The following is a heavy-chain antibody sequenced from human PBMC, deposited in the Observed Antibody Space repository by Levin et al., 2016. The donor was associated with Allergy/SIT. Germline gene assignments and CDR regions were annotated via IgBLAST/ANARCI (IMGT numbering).Heavy chain of an antibody. CDR1: GYTFTSYY. D-gene: IGHD2/OR15-2a*01. V-gene: IGHV1-46*01. J-gene: IGHJ4*02. Sequence: ASVKVSCKTSGYTFTSYYIHWVRQAPGQGLEWMGIINPNDGTTTYAQKFQGRITVTRDTSTNTVYMELSSLRSEDTAMYSCAREAEYDADKGVFDYWGQGTLVTVSS. CDR3: AREAEYDADKGVFDY. CDR2: INPNDGTT.